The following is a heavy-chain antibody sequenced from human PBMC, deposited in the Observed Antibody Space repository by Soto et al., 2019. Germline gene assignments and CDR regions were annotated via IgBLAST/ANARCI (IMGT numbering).Heavy chain of an antibody. CDR1: GGTFSSYA. D-gene: IGHD2-2*01. V-gene: IGHV1-69*01. J-gene: IGHJ6*02. CDR3: ARDHLVVPAAKGEYYYYGMDV. Sequence: QVQLVQSGAEVKKPGSSVKVSCKASGGTFSSYAISWVRQAPGQGLEWMGGIIPIFGTANYAQKFQGRVTITADESTSTAYMELSSLRSEETAVYYCARDHLVVPAAKGEYYYYGMDVWGQGTTVTVSS. CDR2: IIPIFGTA.